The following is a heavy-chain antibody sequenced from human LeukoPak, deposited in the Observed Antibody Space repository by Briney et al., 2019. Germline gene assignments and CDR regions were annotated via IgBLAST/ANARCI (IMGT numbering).Heavy chain of an antibody. CDR1: EFSVGSNY. CDR3: ARGGAVAGTGDY. Sequence: GGSLRLSCAASEFSVGSNYMTWVRQAPGKGLVWVSRIKSDGSSTNYADSVKGRFTISRDNAKNTLYLQMNSLRAEDTAVYYCARGGAVAGTGDYWGQGTLVTVSS. D-gene: IGHD6-19*01. CDR2: IKSDGSST. J-gene: IGHJ4*02. V-gene: IGHV3-74*01.